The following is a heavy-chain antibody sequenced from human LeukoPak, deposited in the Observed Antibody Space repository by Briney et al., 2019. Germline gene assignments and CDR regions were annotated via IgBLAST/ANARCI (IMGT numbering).Heavy chain of an antibody. D-gene: IGHD5-18*01. CDR2: IRYDGSNK. CDR3: AIAPEGLWSFFDY. V-gene: IGHV3-30*02. J-gene: IGHJ4*02. Sequence: GGSLRLSCAASGFTFSSYGMHWVRQAPGKGLEWVAFIRYDGSNKYHADSVKGRFTISRDNSKNTQYLQMNSLRAEDTAVYYGAIAPEGLWSFFDYWGQGTLVTVSS. CDR1: GFTFSSYG.